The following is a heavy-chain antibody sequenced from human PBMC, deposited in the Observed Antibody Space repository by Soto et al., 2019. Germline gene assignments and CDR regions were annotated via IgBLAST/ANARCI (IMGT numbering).Heavy chain of an antibody. CDR1: GGSFSGYH. V-gene: IGHV4-59*01. Sequence: VELQESGPGLVKPSETLSLTCTVSGGSFSGYHWAWIRQPPGKGLEWIGYIFDSGTTNFKSSLRGRVAISLDKFKNQFSLQLTSVTAADTAIYYCARAHGDFWFDPWGQGVRVIVSS. J-gene: IGHJ5*02. CDR2: IFDSGTT. CDR3: ARAHGDFWFDP.